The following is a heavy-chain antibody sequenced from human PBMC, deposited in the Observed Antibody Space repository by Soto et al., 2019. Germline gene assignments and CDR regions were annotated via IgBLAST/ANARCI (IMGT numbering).Heavy chain of an antibody. D-gene: IGHD1-1*01. J-gene: IGHJ6*02. CDR2: IYPGDSDT. V-gene: IGHV5-51*01. Sequence: GESLKISCKGSGYSFTSYWIAWVRQMPGKGLEWMGVIYPGDSDTTYSPSFKGQVTISADKSISTAYLQWSSLKASDTAIYYCARRERKYYGLDVWGQGTTVTVSS. CDR3: ARRERKYYGLDV. CDR1: GYSFTSYW.